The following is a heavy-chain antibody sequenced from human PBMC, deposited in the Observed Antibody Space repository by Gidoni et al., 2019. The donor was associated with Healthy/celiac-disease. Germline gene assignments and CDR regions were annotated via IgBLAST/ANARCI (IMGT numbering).Heavy chain of an antibody. CDR2: IIPILGIA. CDR1: GGTFSSYA. V-gene: IGHV1-69*04. J-gene: IGHJ6*02. Sequence: QVQLVQSGAEVKKPGSSVKVSCTASGGTFSSYAISWVRQAPGQGLEWMGRIIPILGIANYAQKCQGRVTITADKSTSTAYMELSSLRSEDTAVYYCARDATYYETAYGMDVWGQGTTVTVSS. D-gene: IGHD3-22*01. CDR3: ARDATYYETAYGMDV.